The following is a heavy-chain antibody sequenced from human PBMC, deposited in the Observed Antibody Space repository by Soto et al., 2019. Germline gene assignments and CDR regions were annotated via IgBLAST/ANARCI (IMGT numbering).Heavy chain of an antibody. J-gene: IGHJ5*02. CDR1: GCTFTNYY. CDR2: INPSGSST. D-gene: IGHD1-26*01. V-gene: IGHV1-46*01. Sequence: VSCKASGCTFTNYYIHWGRQAPGQGLEWMGIINPSGSSTRYAQKFQNRVTMTRDTSSSTVYMELSSLRFEDTAMYFCARDVGDSGSHWFDAWGQGSLVTVSS. CDR3: ARDVGDSGSHWFDA.